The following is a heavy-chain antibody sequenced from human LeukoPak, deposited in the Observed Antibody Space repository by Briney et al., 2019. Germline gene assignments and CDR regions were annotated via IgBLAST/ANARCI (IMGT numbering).Heavy chain of an antibody. CDR1: RFTFSTYA. J-gene: IGHJ2*01. CDR3: ARGVAPIFWFFDL. V-gene: IGHV3-23*01. Sequence: GGSLRLSCAASRFTFSTYAMSWVRQTPGKGLEWVSAISSSGGGTFYTDSVKGRFTISRDDSKDTLYLQVNSLRAEDTALYYCARGVAPIFWFFDLWGRGTLVTVSS. D-gene: IGHD5-12*01. CDR2: ISSSGGGT.